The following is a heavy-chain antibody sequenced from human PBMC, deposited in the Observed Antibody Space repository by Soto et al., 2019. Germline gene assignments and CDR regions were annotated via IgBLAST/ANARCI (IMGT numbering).Heavy chain of an antibody. CDR2: IKQDGSEK. Sequence: GGSLRLSCAASGFTFSSYWMSWVRQAPGKGLEWVANIKQDGSEKYYVDSVKGRVTISRDNAKNSLYLQMNSLRAEDTAVYYCARDRGSSWYYYYYGMDVWGQGTTVTAP. V-gene: IGHV3-7*03. CDR1: GFTFSSYW. CDR3: ARDRGSSWYYYYYGMDV. J-gene: IGHJ6*02. D-gene: IGHD6-13*01.